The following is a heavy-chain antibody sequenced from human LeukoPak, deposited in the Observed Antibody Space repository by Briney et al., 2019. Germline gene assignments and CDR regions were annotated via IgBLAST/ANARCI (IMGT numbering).Heavy chain of an antibody. CDR3: ARGVRKYSSSAGHFY. CDR1: GFTFSHYN. V-gene: IGHV3-48*01. J-gene: IGHJ4*02. CDR2: ISGSSTII. D-gene: IGHD6-6*01. Sequence: PGGSLRLSCAASGFTFSHYNMNWVRQAPGKGLEWVAYISGSSTIIYYADSVKGRFTVSRDNAKNSLYLQTNSLRAEDTAVYYCARGVRKYSSSAGHFYWGQGTLVTVSS.